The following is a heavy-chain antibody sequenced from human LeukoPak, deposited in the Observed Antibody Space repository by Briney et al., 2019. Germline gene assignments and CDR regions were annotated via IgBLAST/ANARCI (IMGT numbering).Heavy chain of an antibody. J-gene: IGHJ4*02. V-gene: IGHV1-69*04. D-gene: IGHD6-13*01. CDR2: IIPILGIA. CDR1: GGTFGSYA. Sequence: SVKVSSKASGGTFGSYAISWVRQAPGQGLEWMGRIIPILGIANYAQKLQGRVTMSTDTSTSTAYMELRSLRSDDTAVYYCAREWYSSSPDYWGQGTLVTVSS. CDR3: AREWYSSSPDY.